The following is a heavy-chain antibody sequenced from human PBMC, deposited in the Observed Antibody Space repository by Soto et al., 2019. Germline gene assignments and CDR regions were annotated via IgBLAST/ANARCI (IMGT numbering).Heavy chain of an antibody. J-gene: IGHJ6*02. Sequence: QVQLVESGGGVVQPGRSLRLSCAASGFTFSSYGMHWVRQAPGKGLEWVAVISYDGSNKYYADSVKGRFTISRDNYKNTLYLQMNSLRAEDTDVYYCAKKGPNVLRYFDWLRPRDYYGMDVWGQGTTVTVSS. CDR3: AKKGPNVLRYFDWLRPRDYYGMDV. V-gene: IGHV3-30*18. D-gene: IGHD3-9*01. CDR1: GFTFSSYG. CDR2: ISYDGSNK.